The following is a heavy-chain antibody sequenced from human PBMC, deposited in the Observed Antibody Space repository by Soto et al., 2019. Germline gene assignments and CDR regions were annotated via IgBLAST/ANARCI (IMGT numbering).Heavy chain of an antibody. J-gene: IGHJ3*02. V-gene: IGHV5-51*01. CDR2: IYPGDSDT. Sequence: GESLKISCKGSGYSFTSYWIGWVRQMPGKGLEWMGIIYPGDSDTRYSPSFQGQVTISADKSISTAYLQWSSLKASDTAMYYCARGSGLLWFGELIYAAFDIWGQGTMVTVSS. CDR1: GYSFTSYW. D-gene: IGHD3-10*01. CDR3: ARGSGLLWFGELIYAAFDI.